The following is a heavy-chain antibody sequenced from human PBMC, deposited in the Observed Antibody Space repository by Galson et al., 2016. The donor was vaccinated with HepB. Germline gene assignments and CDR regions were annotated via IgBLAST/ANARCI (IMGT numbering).Heavy chain of an antibody. Sequence: SETLSLTCTVSGGSISSSTHYWGWIRQPPGKGLEWIGSIYYSGSTFSNPSLQSRITISVDTSKDQFSLKLRSLTAADTAVYFCARRSLVGERGNAFDIWGQGTMVTVSS. CDR3: ARRSLVGERGNAFDI. J-gene: IGHJ3*02. CDR1: GGSISSSTHY. D-gene: IGHD1-26*01. CDR2: IYYSGST. V-gene: IGHV4-39*01.